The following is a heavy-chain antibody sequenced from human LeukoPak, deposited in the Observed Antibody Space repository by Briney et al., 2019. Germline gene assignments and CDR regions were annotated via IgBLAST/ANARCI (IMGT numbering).Heavy chain of an antibody. CDR3: AREEVSFAAKGY. CDR2: INSDGSST. Sequence: PGGSLRLSCAASGFTFSSYWMHWVRQAPGKGLVWVSRINSDGSSTSYAGSVKGRFTISRDNAKNTLYLQMNSLRAEDTAVYYCAREEVSFAAKGYWGQGTLVTVSS. D-gene: IGHD2-15*01. V-gene: IGHV3-74*01. CDR1: GFTFSSYW. J-gene: IGHJ4*02.